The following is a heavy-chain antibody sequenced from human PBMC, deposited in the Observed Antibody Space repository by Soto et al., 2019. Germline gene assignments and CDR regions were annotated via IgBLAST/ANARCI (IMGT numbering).Heavy chain of an antibody. D-gene: IGHD2-2*01. Sequence: PGGSLRLSCAASGFTFSSYGMHWVRQAPGKGLEWVALIWYDGSNKYYADSVKGRFTISRDNSKNTLYLQVNSLRPEDTAVYYCARVADANAEYAFDIWGQGTMVTVSS. V-gene: IGHV3-33*01. CDR3: ARVADANAEYAFDI. CDR1: GFTFSSYG. CDR2: IWYDGSNK. J-gene: IGHJ3*02.